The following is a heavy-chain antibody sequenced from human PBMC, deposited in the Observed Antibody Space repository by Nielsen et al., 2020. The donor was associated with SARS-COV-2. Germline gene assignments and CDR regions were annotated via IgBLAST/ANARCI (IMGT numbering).Heavy chain of an antibody. CDR2: IYHSGST. D-gene: IGHD3-10*01. J-gene: IGHJ5*02. CDR3: ARDAGYGSGSYGWFDP. Sequence: SETLSLTCTVSGYSISSGYYWGWIRPPPGKGLEWIGSIYHSGSTYYNPSLKSRVTISVDTSKNQFSLKLSSVTAADTAVYYCARDAGYGSGSYGWFDPWGQGTLVTVSS. V-gene: IGHV4-38-2*02. CDR1: GYSISSGYY.